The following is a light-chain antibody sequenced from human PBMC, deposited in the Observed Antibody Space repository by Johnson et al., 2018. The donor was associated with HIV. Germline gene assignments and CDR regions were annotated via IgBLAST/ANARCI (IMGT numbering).Light chain of an antibody. CDR3: GTWDSSLSAEL. CDR1: SSNIGNNY. CDR2: ENN. Sequence: QSVLTQPPSVSAAPGQKVTISCSGSSSNIGNNYVSWYQQLPGTAPKLLIYENNKRPSGIPDRFSGSKSGTSATLGITGLQTGDEADNYCGTWDSSLSAELFGTCTKVTVL. V-gene: IGLV1-51*02. J-gene: IGLJ1*01.